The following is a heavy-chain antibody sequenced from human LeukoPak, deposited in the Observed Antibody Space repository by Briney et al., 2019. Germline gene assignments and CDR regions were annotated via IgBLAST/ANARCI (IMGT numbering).Heavy chain of an antibody. CDR2: IWYDGSNK. CDR3: ASLDGYTDY. D-gene: IGHD5-24*01. Sequence: PGGSLRLSCAASGFTFSSYGMHWVRQAPGRGLEWVAVIWYDGSNKYYADSVKGRFTISRDNSKNTLYLQMNSLRAEDTAVYYCASLDGYTDYWGQGTLVTVSS. J-gene: IGHJ4*02. CDR1: GFTFSSYG. V-gene: IGHV3-33*01.